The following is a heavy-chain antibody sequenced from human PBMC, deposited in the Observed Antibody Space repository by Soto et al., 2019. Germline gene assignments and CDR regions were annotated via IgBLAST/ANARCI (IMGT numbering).Heavy chain of an antibody. V-gene: IGHV6-1*01. CDR2: TYYRSKWYN. CDR3: ARAMVAATQSYYYYYGMDV. D-gene: IGHD2-15*01. Sequence: SQTLSLTCAISGDSVSSNSAAWNWIGQSPSRGLEWLGRTYYRSKWYNDYAVSVKSRITINPDTSKNQFSLQLNSVTPEDTAVYYCARAMVAATQSYYYYYGMDVWGQGTTVTVSS. CDR1: GDSVSSNSAA. J-gene: IGHJ6*02.